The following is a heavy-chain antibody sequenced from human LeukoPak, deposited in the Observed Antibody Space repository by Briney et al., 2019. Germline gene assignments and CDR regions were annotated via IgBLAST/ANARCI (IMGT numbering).Heavy chain of an antibody. D-gene: IGHD2-15*01. V-gene: IGHV3-23*01. CDR2: ISGSGGRP. CDR3: AKDPPGYCSGGSCYRAENWFDP. Sequence: GGSLRLPYAALGFTFSSYAMSWVRQAPGKGLEWVTAISGSGGRPYYADSVKGRFTISRDNSKNTLYLQMNSLRAEDTAVYYCAKDPPGYCSGGSCYRAENWFDPWGQGTLVTVSS. J-gene: IGHJ5*02. CDR1: GFTFSSYA.